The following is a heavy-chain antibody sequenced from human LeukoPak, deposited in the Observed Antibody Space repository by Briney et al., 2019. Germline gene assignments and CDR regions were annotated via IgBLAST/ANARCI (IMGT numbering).Heavy chain of an antibody. V-gene: IGHV1-18*01. D-gene: IGHD4-11*01. Sequence: ASVKVSCKASGGTFSSHAISWVRQAPGQGLEWMGWISAYNGNTNYAQKLQGRVTMTTDTSTSTAYMELRSLRSDDTAVYYCARDFYYSLDYWGQGTLVTVSS. CDR3: ARDFYYSLDY. J-gene: IGHJ4*02. CDR2: ISAYNGNT. CDR1: GGTFSSHA.